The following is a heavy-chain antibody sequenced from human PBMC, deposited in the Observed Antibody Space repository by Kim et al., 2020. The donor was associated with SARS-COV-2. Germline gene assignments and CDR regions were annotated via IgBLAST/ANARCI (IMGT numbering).Heavy chain of an antibody. D-gene: IGHD2-21*02. Sequence: GGSLRLSCTGSGFLFGISIMGWFRQPPGKGLEWIGFIEPTGHGGPTNYAASVEGRVSISRDDATNTAYLEIDSLKTDDTGIYYCARASVSYCNDDCFRDTYDIWGHGTPVTVAS. CDR3: ARASVSYCNDDCFRDTYDI. CDR2: IEPTGHGGPT. J-gene: IGHJ3*02. CDR1: GFLFGISI. V-gene: IGHV3-49*03.